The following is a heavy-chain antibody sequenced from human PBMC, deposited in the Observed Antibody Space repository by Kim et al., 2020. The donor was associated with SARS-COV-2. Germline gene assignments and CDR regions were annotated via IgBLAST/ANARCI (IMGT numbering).Heavy chain of an antibody. CDR3: AGGVPGFDDYIWGSYRYTGWSYFDY. CDR2: INHSGST. Sequence: SETLSLTCAVYGGSFSGYYWSWIRQPPGKGLEWIGEINHSGSTNYNPSLKSRVTISVDTSKNQFSLKLSSVTAADTAVYYCAGGVPGFDDYIWGSYRYTGWSYFDYWGQGTLVTVSS. D-gene: IGHD3-16*02. J-gene: IGHJ4*02. CDR1: GGSFSGYY. V-gene: IGHV4-34*01.